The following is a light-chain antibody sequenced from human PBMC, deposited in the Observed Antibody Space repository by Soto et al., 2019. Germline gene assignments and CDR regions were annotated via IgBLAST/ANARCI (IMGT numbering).Light chain of an antibody. CDR1: QDIRDE. V-gene: IGKV1-17*01. Sequence: DIQMTQSPSSLAASVGDRVTITCRAGQDIRDELEWFQQKPGKAPKRLIYASSTLQSGVPSRFSGSGSGTDFTLTISSLQPEDFVTYYCLQHHSHPPTFGQGTRIDIK. J-gene: IGKJ1*01. CDR2: ASS. CDR3: LQHHSHPPT.